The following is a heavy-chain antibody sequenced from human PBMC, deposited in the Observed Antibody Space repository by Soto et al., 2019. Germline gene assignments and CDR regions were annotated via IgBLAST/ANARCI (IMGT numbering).Heavy chain of an antibody. CDR2: INAGNGNT. CDR3: ARDWGCSGGSCLDTFDI. V-gene: IGHV1-3*01. D-gene: IGHD2-15*01. CDR1: GYTFTSYA. Sequence: ASVKVSCKASGYTFTSYAMHWVRQAPGQRLEWMGWINAGNGNTKYSQKFQGRVTITRDTSASTAYMELSSLRSEDTAVYYCARDWGCSGGSCLDTFDIWGQGTMVTVSS. J-gene: IGHJ3*02.